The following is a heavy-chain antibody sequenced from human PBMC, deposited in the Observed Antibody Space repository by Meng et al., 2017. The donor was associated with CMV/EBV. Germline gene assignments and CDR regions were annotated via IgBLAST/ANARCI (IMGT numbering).Heavy chain of an antibody. V-gene: IGHV3-48*03. CDR1: GFTFSTYE. CDR3: ARDKVVVVPAPLFGMDV. J-gene: IGHJ6*02. D-gene: IGHD2-2*01. Sequence: GGSLRLSCVGSGFTFSTYEMNWVRQAPGKGLEWIAYIGSGGYNIYYADSVKGRFTISRDNAENSMYLQMNSLRAEVTAVYYCARDKVVVVPAPLFGMDVWGQGTTVTVSS. CDR2: IGSGGYNI.